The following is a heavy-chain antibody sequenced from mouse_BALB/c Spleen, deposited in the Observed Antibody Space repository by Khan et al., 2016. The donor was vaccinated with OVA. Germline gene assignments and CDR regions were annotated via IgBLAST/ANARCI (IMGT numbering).Heavy chain of an antibody. J-gene: IGHJ3*01. Sequence: QVQLQQSGAELVKPGASVKLSCKTSGYTFTSYWLQWVKQRPGQGLGWIGQIFPGTGTTYYNENFKGKATLTVDTSSNTAYMQFSSLTSEDSAVYFCARGYFGNYEFAYWGQGTLVTVSP. V-gene: IGHV1S132*01. D-gene: IGHD2-1*01. CDR3: ARGYFGNYEFAY. CDR2: IFPGTGTT. CDR1: GYTFTSYW.